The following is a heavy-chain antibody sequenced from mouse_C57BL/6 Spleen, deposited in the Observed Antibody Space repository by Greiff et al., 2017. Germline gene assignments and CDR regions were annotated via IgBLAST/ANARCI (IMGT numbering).Heavy chain of an antibody. V-gene: IGHV1-52*01. J-gene: IGHJ3*01. Sequence: QVQLQQPGAELVRPGSSVKLSCKASGYTFTSYWMHWVKQRPIQGLEWIGNIDPSDSETHYNQKFKDKATLTVDKSSSTAYMQLSSLTSEDSAVYYCARGGYGSGYWTYWGQGTLVTVSA. CDR1: GYTFTSYW. CDR3: ARGGYGSGYWTY. CDR2: IDPSDSET. D-gene: IGHD1-1*01.